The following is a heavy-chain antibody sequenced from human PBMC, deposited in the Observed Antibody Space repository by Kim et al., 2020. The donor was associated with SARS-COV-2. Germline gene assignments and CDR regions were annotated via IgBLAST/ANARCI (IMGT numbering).Heavy chain of an antibody. D-gene: IGHD3-10*01. Sequence: YADSVKGRFTISRDNSKNTLYLQMNSLRAEDTAVYYCARESGAGLYYFDYWGQGTLVTVSS. CDR3: ARESGAGLYYFDY. J-gene: IGHJ4*02. V-gene: IGHV3-53*01.